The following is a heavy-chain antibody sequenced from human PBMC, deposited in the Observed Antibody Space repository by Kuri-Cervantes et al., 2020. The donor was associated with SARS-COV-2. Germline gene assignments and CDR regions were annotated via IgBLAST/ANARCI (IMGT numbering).Heavy chain of an antibody. J-gene: IGHJ5*02. Sequence: SCTVSGGSISSGDYYWSWIRQPPGKGLEWIGYIYHSGSTYYNPSLKSRVTISVDRSKNQFSLKLSSVTAADTAVYYCARVGVATGGFWFDPWGQGTLVTVSS. CDR1: GGSISSGDYY. CDR3: ARVGVATGGFWFDP. V-gene: IGHV4-30-2*01. CDR2: IYHSGST. D-gene: IGHD5-12*01.